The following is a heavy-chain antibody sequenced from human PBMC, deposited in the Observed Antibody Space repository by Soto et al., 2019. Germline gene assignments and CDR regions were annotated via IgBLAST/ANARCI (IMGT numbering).Heavy chain of an antibody. D-gene: IGHD2-15*01. V-gene: IGHV4-39*01. CDR3: AKDASCYSCGA. J-gene: IGHJ4*02. Sequence: QLQLQESGPGLVKPSETLSLTCAVSGGSISSSNFYWGWFRQPPGKGLEWIGSIQYGGKTYYNPSLESRVTISVDTSKNQFSLHVSSVTATDTAVYYCAKDASCYSCGAWGQGALVTFSS. CDR1: GGSISSSNFY. CDR2: IQYGGKT.